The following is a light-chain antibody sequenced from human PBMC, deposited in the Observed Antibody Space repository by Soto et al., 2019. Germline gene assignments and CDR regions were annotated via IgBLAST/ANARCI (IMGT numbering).Light chain of an antibody. CDR1: SSNIGAGYD. V-gene: IGLV1-40*01. Sequence: QSVLTQPPSVSGAPGQRVTISCTGSSSNIGAGYDVHWYQQLPGSAPKPLIYGNNNRPSGVPDRFSGSKSGTSASLAITGLQAEDEADYYCQSYDSSLSGYVVFGGGTKVTVL. CDR2: GNN. CDR3: QSYDSSLSGYVV. J-gene: IGLJ2*01.